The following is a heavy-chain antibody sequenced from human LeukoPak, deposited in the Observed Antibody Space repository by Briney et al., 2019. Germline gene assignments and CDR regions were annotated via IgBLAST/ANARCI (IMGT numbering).Heavy chain of an antibody. V-gene: IGHV3-23*01. CDR3: AKNGDRGAYCSGGSCYPYYYYYMDV. J-gene: IGHJ6*03. CDR1: GFTFSSYG. D-gene: IGHD2-15*01. CDR2: VSSSGGTT. Sequence: GGSLRLSCAASGFTFSSYGMSWVRQAPGKGLEWVSAVSSSGGTTYYADSVKGRFTISRGNSKNTLSLQMNSLRAEDTAIYYCAKNGDRGAYCSGGSCYPYYYYYMDVWGKGTTVTISS.